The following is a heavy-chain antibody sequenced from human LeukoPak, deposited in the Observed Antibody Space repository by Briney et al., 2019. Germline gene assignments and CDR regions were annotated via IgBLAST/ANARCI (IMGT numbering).Heavy chain of an antibody. D-gene: IGHD6-13*01. Sequence: AGGSLRLSCAASGFPLSSYEMIWARQAPGKGLEWVSYISNSGTTIRYADSVKGRFTISRDNSKNTLYLQMNSLRADDTAVYYCARTGGYRFDPWGQGTLVTVSS. J-gene: IGHJ5*02. V-gene: IGHV3-48*03. CDR1: GFPLSSYE. CDR2: ISNSGTTI. CDR3: ARTGGYRFDP.